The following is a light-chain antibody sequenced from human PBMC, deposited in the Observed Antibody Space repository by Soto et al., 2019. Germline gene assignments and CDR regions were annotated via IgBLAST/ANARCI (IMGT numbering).Light chain of an antibody. V-gene: IGKV3-15*01. J-gene: IGKJ1*01. CDR3: QQYGSSGT. CDR1: QNIGSN. Sequence: EIVMAQSPATLSVSPGETAILSCRASQNIGSNLAWYQQRPGQAPRLLIYGASSRVTGIPARFSGSGSGTDFTLTISRLEPEDFAVYYCQQYGSSGTFGQGTKVDIK. CDR2: GAS.